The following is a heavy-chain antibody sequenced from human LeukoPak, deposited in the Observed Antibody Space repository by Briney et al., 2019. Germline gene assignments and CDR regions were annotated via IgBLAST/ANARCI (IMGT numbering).Heavy chain of an antibody. D-gene: IGHD2-2*02. CDR1: GYTFSSYA. CDR3: ARDPRVDCSSTSCYNRYYYYMDV. Sequence: GASVKVSCKASGYTFSSYAISWVRQAPGQGLEWMGGIIPIFGTANYAQKFQGRVTITADESTSTAYMELSSLRSEDTAVYYCARDPRVDCSSTSCYNRYYYYMDVWGKGTTVTVSS. J-gene: IGHJ6*03. V-gene: IGHV1-69*13. CDR2: IIPIFGTA.